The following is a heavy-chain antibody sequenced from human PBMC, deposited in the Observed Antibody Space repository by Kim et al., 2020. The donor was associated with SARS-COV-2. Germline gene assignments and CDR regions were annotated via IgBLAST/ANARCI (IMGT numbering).Heavy chain of an antibody. CDR3: ARVTTVTTLEYYFDY. V-gene: IGHV3-48*03. D-gene: IGHD4-17*01. Sequence: DSVKGRITISRANAKNSLYLQMNSLRAEDTAVYYCARVTTVTTLEYYFDYWGQGTLVTVSS. J-gene: IGHJ4*02.